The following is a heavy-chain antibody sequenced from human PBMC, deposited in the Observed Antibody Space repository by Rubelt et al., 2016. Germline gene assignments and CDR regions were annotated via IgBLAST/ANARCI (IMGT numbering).Heavy chain of an antibody. V-gene: IGHV3-74*01. CDR3: ASEYSSSRYFDY. CDR2: INSDGSNT. CDR1: TFSSYW. J-gene: IGHJ4*02. Sequence: TFSSYWMHWVRQAPGKGLVWVSRINSDGSNTNYADSVKGRFTISRDNAENTLYLQMNSLRAEDTAIYYCASEYSSSRYFDYWGQGTLVTVSS. D-gene: IGHD6-6*01.